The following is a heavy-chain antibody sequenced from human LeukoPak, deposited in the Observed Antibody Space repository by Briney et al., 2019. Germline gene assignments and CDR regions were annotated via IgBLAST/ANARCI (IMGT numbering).Heavy chain of an antibody. D-gene: IGHD3-22*01. CDR2: IIPIFGTA. J-gene: IGHJ4*02. V-gene: IGHV1-69*13. CDR1: GGTFSSYA. CDR3: ASSDGSGYYENYFDY. Sequence: GASVKVSCKASGGTFSSYAISWVRQAPGQGLEWMGGIIPIFGTANYAQKFQGRVTITADESTSTAYMELSSLRSEDTAVYYCASSDGSGYYENYFDYWGQGTLVTVSS.